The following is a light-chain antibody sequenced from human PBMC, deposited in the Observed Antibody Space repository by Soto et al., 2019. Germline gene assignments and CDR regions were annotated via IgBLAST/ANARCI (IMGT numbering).Light chain of an antibody. CDR1: QSLLHSEGKVC. Sequence: DAVMTQTPPSLSVTPGQPASISCKSSQSLLHSEGKVCLRWYLKRPGQPPQLLIYEATNRFSGVPDRFSGSGSGTDFTLKISRVEAEDVGIYYCMQSVQVPPGFGGGTKVEIK. V-gene: IGKV2D-29*01. CDR2: EAT. CDR3: MQSVQVPPG. J-gene: IGKJ4*01.